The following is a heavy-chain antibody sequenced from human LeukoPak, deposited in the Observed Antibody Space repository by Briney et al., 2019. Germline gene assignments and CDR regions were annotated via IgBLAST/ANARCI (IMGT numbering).Heavy chain of an antibody. CDR2: FDPEENKR. CDR1: GYTLTELC. J-gene: IGHJ2*01. V-gene: IGHV1-24*01. Sequence: GASVKVSCKVSGYTLTELCIHWVRQAPGKGLEWMGGFDPEENKRIYAQKFKGRVTMTEDTSTDTAYMELSSLRLEDTAVYSCAKGPPGSDNDWYFDLWGRGTLVTVSS. CDR3: AKGPPGSDNDWYFDL. D-gene: IGHD6-19*01.